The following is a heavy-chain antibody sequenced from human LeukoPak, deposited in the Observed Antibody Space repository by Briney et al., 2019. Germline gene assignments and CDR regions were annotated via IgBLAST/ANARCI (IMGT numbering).Heavy chain of an antibody. CDR1: GGSISSGSYY. CDR2: IYTSGST. V-gene: IGHV4-61*02. D-gene: IGHD4-11*01. CDR3: ARGPVTTKYYFDY. J-gene: IGHJ4*02. Sequence: SQTLSLTCTVSGGSISSGSYYWSWIRQPAGKGLEWIGRIYTSGSTNYNPSLKSRVTISVDTSKNQFSLKLSSVTAADTAVYYCARGPVTTKYYFDYWGQGTLVTVSS.